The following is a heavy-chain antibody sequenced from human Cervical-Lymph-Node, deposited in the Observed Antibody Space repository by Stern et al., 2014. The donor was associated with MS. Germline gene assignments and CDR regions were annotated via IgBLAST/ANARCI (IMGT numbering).Heavy chain of an antibody. D-gene: IGHD2-2*01. CDR3: AKGKLGFTSVNYFDF. CDR2: ISSDGSNK. CDR1: GFTLSRYG. Sequence: MQLVESGGGVVQPGGSLRLSCVASGFTLSRYGMHWVRQTPGKGLEWVALISSDGSNKYYAESMKGRFTISRDTSKNTLYLQMNSLRVEDTAVYYCAKGKLGFTSVNYFDFWGQGTLVTVSS. V-gene: IGHV3-30*18. J-gene: IGHJ4*02.